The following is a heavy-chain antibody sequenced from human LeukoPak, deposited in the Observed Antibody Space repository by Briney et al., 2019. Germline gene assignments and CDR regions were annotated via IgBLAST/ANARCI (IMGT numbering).Heavy chain of an antibody. Sequence: SETLSLTCTVSGGSISSYYWSWIRQPAGKGLEWIGRIYTSGSTNYNPSLKSRVTMSVDTSKNQFSLKLTTVAAADTAVYFCARLEGGNYRFDYWGQGTLVTVSS. CDR1: GGSISSYY. CDR2: IYTSGST. D-gene: IGHD1-26*01. CDR3: ARLEGGNYRFDY. J-gene: IGHJ4*02. V-gene: IGHV4-4*07.